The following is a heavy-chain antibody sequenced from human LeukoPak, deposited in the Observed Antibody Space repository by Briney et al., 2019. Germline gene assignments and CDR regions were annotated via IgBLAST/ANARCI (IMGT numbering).Heavy chain of an antibody. CDR1: GYTFTGYY. Sequence: ASVKVSCKASGYTFTGYYMHWVQQAPGQGLEWMGWINPNSGGTNYAQKFQGRVTMTRDTSISTAYMELSRLRSDDTAVYYCARVDTAMAAYYFDYWGQGTLVTVSS. V-gene: IGHV1-2*02. CDR2: INPNSGGT. CDR3: ARVDTAMAAYYFDY. D-gene: IGHD5-18*01. J-gene: IGHJ4*02.